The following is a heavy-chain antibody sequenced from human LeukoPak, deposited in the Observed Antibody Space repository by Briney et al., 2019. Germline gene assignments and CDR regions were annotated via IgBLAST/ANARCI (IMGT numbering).Heavy chain of an antibody. CDR2: ISYDGNNK. CDR1: GFTFSTYA. V-gene: IGHV3-30-3*01. Sequence: GGSLRLSCAASGFTFSTYAMHWVRQAPGKGLEWVAVISYDGNNKYYADSVKGRFTISRDNSKNTLYLQMNSLRAEDTAVYYCASGDWAYYDSSGYSFDYWGQGTLVTVSS. D-gene: IGHD3-22*01. CDR3: ASGDWAYYDSSGYSFDY. J-gene: IGHJ4*02.